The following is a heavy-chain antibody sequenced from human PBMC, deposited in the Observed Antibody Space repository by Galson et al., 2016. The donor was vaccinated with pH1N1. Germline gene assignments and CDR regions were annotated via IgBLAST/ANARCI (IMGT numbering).Heavy chain of an antibody. CDR3: ARRYYFDY. V-gene: IGHV1-46*01. J-gene: IGHJ4*02. Sequence: SVKVSCKASGYSVTRYYMHWVRQAPGQGLEWMGIIDPSDGTTTYSQKFRGRITMTRDTLTNSVYMELSSLTSDDTAVYYCARRYYFDYWGQGTLITVSS. CDR2: IDPSDGTT. CDR1: GYSVTRYY.